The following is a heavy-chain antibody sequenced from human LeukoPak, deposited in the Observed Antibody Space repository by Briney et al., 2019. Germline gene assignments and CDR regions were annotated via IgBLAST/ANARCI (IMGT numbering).Heavy chain of an antibody. CDR1: GFTFSSYW. CDR3: ASTPRYCSGGSCFFYFDY. CDR2: ISSSSSYI. D-gene: IGHD2-15*01. J-gene: IGHJ4*02. Sequence: GGSLRLSCAASGFTFSSYWMSWVRQAPGKGLEWVSSISSSSSYIYYADSVKGRFTISRDNAKNSLYLQMNSLRAEDTAVYYCASTPRYCSGGSCFFYFDYWGQGTLVTVSS. V-gene: IGHV3-21*01.